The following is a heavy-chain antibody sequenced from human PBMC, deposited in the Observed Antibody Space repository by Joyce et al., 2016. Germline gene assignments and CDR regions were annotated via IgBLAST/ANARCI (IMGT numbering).Heavy chain of an antibody. CDR1: GLTLSSCS. D-gene: IGHD3-22*01. J-gene: IGHJ2*01. Sequence: EVHLLESGGGLVQPGGSLRLSCAASGLTLSSCSLCWVRQAPGKGLEWVSTIDDSGGSTYYADSVRGRFTISRDNSKNTVYLQMNSLRSEDTALYYCAIDYDTSVYYYWYFDLWGRGTLVTVSS. V-gene: IGHV3-23*01. CDR3: AIDYDTSVYYYWYFDL. CDR2: IDDSGGST.